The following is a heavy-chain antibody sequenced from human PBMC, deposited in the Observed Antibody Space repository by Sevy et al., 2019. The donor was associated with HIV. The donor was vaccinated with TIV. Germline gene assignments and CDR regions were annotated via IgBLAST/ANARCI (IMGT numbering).Heavy chain of an antibody. V-gene: IGHV3-33*01. D-gene: IGHD4-17*01. J-gene: IGHJ4*02. CDR3: ARDPRIFGDYLLTYFDY. CDR1: GFAFSDYG. Sequence: GGSPRLSCVASGFAFSDYGMHWVRQAPGKGLEWVAVIWYDGNNQHYADSVRGRFAISRDNSKNTLYLQLSSLRAEDTAVYYCARDPRIFGDYLLTYFDYWGQGVLVTVSS. CDR2: IWYDGNNQ.